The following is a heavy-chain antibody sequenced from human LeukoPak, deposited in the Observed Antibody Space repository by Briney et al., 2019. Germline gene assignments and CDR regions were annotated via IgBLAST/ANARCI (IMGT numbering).Heavy chain of an antibody. CDR2: ISAYNGNT. CDR1: GYTFTSYG. J-gene: IGHJ6*02. CDR3: ARDGGYDILTGYISPGYYYYGMDV. V-gene: IGHV1-18*01. D-gene: IGHD3-9*01. Sequence: GASVTVSCKASGYTFTSYGISWVRQAPGQGLEGMGWISAYNGNTNYAQKLQGRVTMTTDTSTSTAYMELRSLRSDDTAVYYCARDGGYDILTGYISPGYYYYGMDVWGQGTTVTVSS.